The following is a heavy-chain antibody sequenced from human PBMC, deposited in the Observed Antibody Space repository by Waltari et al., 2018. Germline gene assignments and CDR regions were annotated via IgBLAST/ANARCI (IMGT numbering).Heavy chain of an antibody. CDR3: ATAPDAFQIIN. V-gene: IGHV1-2*02. D-gene: IGHD2-2*01. Sequence: QVQLVQSGAEVKKPGASVKVSCKTSGYTFTGYYMYWVRQPPGQGLEWMGGINPYSGGTAYAQKFQGRVTLTRDTSISTAYMELNRLISDDSAMYYCATAPDAFQIINWGQGTLVTVSS. CDR1: GYTFTGYY. J-gene: IGHJ4*02. CDR2: INPYSGGT.